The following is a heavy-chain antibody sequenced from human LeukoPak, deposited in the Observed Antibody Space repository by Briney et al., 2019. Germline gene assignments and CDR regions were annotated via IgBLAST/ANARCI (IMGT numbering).Heavy chain of an antibody. V-gene: IGHV4-61*05. D-gene: IGHD6-19*01. J-gene: IGHJ4*02. CDR1: GGSMSSRSYK. Sequence: PSETLSLTCTVTGGSMSSRSYKWGWIRQPPGKGLEWIGYIYSSGTTNYNPSLKSRVTISVDTSKNQFSLKLSSVTAADTAVYYCARGSGWFNYWGQGTLVTVSS. CDR3: ARGSGWFNY. CDR2: IYSSGTT.